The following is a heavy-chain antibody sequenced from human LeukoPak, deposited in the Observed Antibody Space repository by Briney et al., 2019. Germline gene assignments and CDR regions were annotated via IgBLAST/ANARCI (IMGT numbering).Heavy chain of an antibody. V-gene: IGHV4-59*01. CDR1: GGSISSYY. J-gene: IGHJ2*01. Sequence: PSETLPLTCTVSGGSISSYYWSWIRQPPGKGLEWIGYIYYSGSTNYNPSLKSRVTISVDTSKNQFSLKLSSVTAADTAVYYCARGPPIVVVPAAMNWYFDLWGRGTLVTVSS. CDR3: ARGPPIVVVPAAMNWYFDL. D-gene: IGHD2-2*01. CDR2: IYYSGST.